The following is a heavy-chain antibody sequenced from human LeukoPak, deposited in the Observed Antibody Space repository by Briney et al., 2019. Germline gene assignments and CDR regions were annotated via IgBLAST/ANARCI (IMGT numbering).Heavy chain of an antibody. CDR1: GFTFSSAW. CDR3: ATEFYSNGYNY. D-gene: IGHD5-24*01. V-gene: IGHV3-15*01. J-gene: IGHJ4*02. CDR2: IKSRTDGGST. Sequence: GGSLRLSCAASGFTFSSAWMTWVRQPPGKGLEWVGHIKSRTDGGSTDYSAPVKGRFTVSRDDSKNTIYLQMNSLKTEDSAVYYCATEFYSNGYNYWGQGTPVTVSS.